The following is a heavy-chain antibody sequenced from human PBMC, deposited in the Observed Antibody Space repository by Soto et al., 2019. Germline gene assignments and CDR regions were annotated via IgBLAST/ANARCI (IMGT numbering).Heavy chain of an antibody. CDR1: GCSISSSSYY. CDR3: VRRYCSGGSCYYMDV. V-gene: IGHV4-39*01. Sequence: SETLSLTCTVSGCSISSSSYYWGWIRQPPGKGLEWIGSIYYSGSTYYNPSLKSRVTISVDTSKNQFSLKLSSVTAADTAVYYCVRRYCSGGSCYYMDVWGKGTTVTVSS. J-gene: IGHJ6*03. CDR2: IYYSGST. D-gene: IGHD2-15*01.